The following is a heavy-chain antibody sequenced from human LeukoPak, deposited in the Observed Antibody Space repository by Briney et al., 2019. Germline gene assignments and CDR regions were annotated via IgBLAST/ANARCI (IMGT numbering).Heavy chain of an antibody. CDR2: IIPIFGTA. CDR1: GGTFSSYA. D-gene: IGHD3-10*01. J-gene: IGHJ6*03. Sequence: ASVKVSCKASGGTFSSYAISWVRQAPGQGLEWMGRIIPIFGTANYAQKFQGRVTITTDESTSTAYMELSSLRSEDTAVYYCARVNKVVVRGYYYYYMDVWGKGTTVTVSS. CDR3: ARVNKVVVRGYYYYYMDV. V-gene: IGHV1-69*05.